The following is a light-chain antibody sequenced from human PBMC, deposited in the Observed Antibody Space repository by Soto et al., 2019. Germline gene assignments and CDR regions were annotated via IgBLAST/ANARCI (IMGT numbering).Light chain of an antibody. Sequence: EIVLTQSPGTLSLSPGERATLSCRASQNIRSNYVAWYQQKPGQAPRLLIFGSSRTATGIPDRFSASGSGTDFTLTISRLEPEDFAVYYCQQYGHSPLTFGGGTKVEI. CDR3: QQYGHSPLT. CDR2: GSS. V-gene: IGKV3-20*01. J-gene: IGKJ4*01. CDR1: QNIRSNY.